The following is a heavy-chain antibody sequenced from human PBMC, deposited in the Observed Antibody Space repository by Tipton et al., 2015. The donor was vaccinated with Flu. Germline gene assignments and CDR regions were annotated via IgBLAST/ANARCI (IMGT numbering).Heavy chain of an antibody. D-gene: IGHD6-19*01. CDR2: FSASGGRT. J-gene: IGHJ4*02. V-gene: IGHV3-23*01. Sequence: AVSGFTFSRYAMSWVRQAPGKGLEWVSSFSASGGRTYFADSVKGRFTISRDNIKNTLYLQMNSLRAEDTAVYYCAKVIPELVAGLDYWGQGTLVTVSS. CDR3: AKVIPELVAGLDY. CDR1: GFTFSRYA.